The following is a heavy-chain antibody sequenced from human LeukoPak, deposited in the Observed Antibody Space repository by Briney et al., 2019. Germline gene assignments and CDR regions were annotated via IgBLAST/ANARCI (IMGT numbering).Heavy chain of an antibody. CDR3: AKRGDGYNCGGRGAFDI. V-gene: IGHV3-23*01. D-gene: IGHD5-12*01. J-gene: IGHJ3*02. CDR1: GFTFSSYA. Sequence: GGSLRLSCAASGFTFSSYAMSWVRQAPGKGLEWVSAISGSGGSTYYADSVKGRFTISRDNSKNTLYLQMNSLRAEDTAVYDCAKRGDGYNCGGRGAFDIWGQGTMVTVSS. CDR2: ISGSGGST.